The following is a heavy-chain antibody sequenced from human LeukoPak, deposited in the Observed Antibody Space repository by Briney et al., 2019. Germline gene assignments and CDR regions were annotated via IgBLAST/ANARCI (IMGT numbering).Heavy chain of an antibody. D-gene: IGHD2-2*02. J-gene: IGHJ4*02. CDR1: GFTFSSYG. Sequence: GRSLRLSCAASGFTFSSYGMHWVRQAPGKGLEWVAVISYDGSNTYYADSVKGRFTISRDNSKNTLYLQMNSLKTEDTAVYYCTTVGEVVPAAIEDYWGQGTLVTVSS. V-gene: IGHV3-30*03. CDR3: TTVGEVVPAAIEDY. CDR2: ISYDGSNT.